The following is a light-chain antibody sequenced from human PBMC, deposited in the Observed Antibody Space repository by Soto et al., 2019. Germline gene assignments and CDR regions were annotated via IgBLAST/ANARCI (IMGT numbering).Light chain of an antibody. J-gene: IGLJ1*01. CDR3: CSYAGSSTLNYV. CDR1: SSDVGSYNL. V-gene: IGLV2-23*01. CDR2: EGS. Sequence: LTQPASVSGSPGQSITISCTGTSSDVGSYNLVSWYQQHPGKAPKLMIYEGSKRPSGVSNRFSGSKSGNTASLTISGLQAEDEADYYCCSYAGSSTLNYVFGTGTRSPS.